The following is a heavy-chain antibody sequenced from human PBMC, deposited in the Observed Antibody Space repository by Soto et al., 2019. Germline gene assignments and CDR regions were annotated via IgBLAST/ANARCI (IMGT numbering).Heavy chain of an antibody. D-gene: IGHD5-12*01. J-gene: IGHJ5*02. CDR3: AHRRSGYDFSWFDP. Sequence: SGPTLVKPTQTLTLTCTFSGFSLSTSGVGVGWIRQPPGKALEWLALIYWDDDKRYSPSLKSRLTITKDTSKNQVVLTMTNMDPVDTATYYCAHRRSGYDFSWFDPWGQGTLVTVSS. V-gene: IGHV2-5*02. CDR2: IYWDDDK. CDR1: GFSLSTSGVG.